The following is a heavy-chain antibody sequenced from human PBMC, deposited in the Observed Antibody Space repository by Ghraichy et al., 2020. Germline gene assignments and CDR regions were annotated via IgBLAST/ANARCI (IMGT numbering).Heavy chain of an antibody. Sequence: GGSLRLSCAASGFTFSTSCMNWVRQTPGKGLEWISYISASNTPIYYADSVKGRFTVSRDNAKKSLFLEMSSLRDEDTAVYYCATEGLAVAGTGMDVWGKGTTVTVSS. CDR1: GFTFSTSC. J-gene: IGHJ6*04. CDR3: ATEGLAVAGTGMDV. V-gene: IGHV3-48*02. D-gene: IGHD6-19*01. CDR2: ISASNTPI.